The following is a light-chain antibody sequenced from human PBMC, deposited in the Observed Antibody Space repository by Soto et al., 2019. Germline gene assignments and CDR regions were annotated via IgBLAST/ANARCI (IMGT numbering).Light chain of an antibody. J-gene: IGLJ1*01. Sequence: QSVLAQPASVSGSPGQSITISCTGTSNDVGAYDSVSWYQQHPHKAPQVIIYRGTQRPSGASNRFSASTSGNAASLTISGLQADDEADYFCCSSAPESTYVCGTGNKVTVL. CDR3: CSSAPESTYV. V-gene: IGLV2-23*01. CDR2: RGT. CDR1: SNDVGAYDS.